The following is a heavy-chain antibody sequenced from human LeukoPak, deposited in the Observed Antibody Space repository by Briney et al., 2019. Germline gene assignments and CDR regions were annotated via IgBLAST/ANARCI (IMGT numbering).Heavy chain of an antibody. CDR2: ISSSSYR. CDR1: GFTFSDYY. J-gene: IGHJ4*02. V-gene: IGHV3-11*03. D-gene: IGHD1-26*01. Sequence: PGGSLRLSCAASGFTFSDYYMSWVRQAPGKGLEWVSYISSSSYRSHSESVKVRFTISRDNAKNSLYLQMNSLRAEDTAVYYCARISGSYVFDYWGQGTLVTVSS. CDR3: ARISGSYVFDY.